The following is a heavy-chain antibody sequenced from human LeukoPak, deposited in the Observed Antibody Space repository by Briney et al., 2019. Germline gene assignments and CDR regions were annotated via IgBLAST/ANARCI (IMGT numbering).Heavy chain of an antibody. Sequence: GGSLRLSCAASGFTFSSYALSWVRQAPGKGLEWVSVISASGGTTYYADSVKGRFTISRDTSKDTVYLQMHSLRAEDTAVYYCAKGDVLPSYPTFDYWGQGTLVTVSS. CDR1: GFTFSSYA. D-gene: IGHD3-9*01. CDR3: AKGDVLPSYPTFDY. J-gene: IGHJ4*02. CDR2: ISASGGTT. V-gene: IGHV3-23*01.